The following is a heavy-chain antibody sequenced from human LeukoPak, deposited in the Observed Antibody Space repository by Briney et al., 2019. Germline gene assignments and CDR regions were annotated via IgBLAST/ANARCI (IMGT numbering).Heavy chain of an antibody. V-gene: IGHV3-33*01. D-gene: IGHD1-26*01. Sequence: GGSLRLSCAASGLTFRNYGMHWVRQAPGKGLEWVAVIWYDGSNQYYLGSVKGRFTVSRDNAKNTLYLQMNSLRAEDTAVYYCATDRNSGKYYDYWGQGTLVTVSS. CDR3: ATDRNSGKYYDY. CDR2: IWYDGSNQ. J-gene: IGHJ4*02. CDR1: GLTFRNYG.